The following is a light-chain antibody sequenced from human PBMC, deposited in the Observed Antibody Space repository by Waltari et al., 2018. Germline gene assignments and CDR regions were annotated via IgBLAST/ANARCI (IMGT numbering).Light chain of an antibody. CDR2: EGS. Sequence: QSALTQPASVSGSPGQSITISCTGTSSDVGSYNLVSWYQQHPGKAPKVMIYEGSKRPSGVSNRFSCSKSGNTASLTIYGLQAEDEADYYCCSYAVSATWVFGGGTKLTVL. CDR3: CSYAVSATWV. V-gene: IGLV2-23*01. CDR1: SSDVGSYNL. J-gene: IGLJ2*01.